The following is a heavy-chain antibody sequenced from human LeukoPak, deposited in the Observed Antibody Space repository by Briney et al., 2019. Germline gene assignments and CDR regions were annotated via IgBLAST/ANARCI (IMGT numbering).Heavy chain of an antibody. CDR3: ARDRPTTGYYYYMDV. CDR2: IYHSGST. V-gene: IGHV4-38-2*02. D-gene: IGHD1-26*01. J-gene: IGHJ6*03. Sequence: SETLSLTCTVSGYSISSGYYWGWIRQPPGQGLEWIGSIYHSGSTYYNPSLKSRVTISVDTSKNQFSLKLSSVTAADTAVYYCARDRPTTGYYYYMDVWGKGTTVTVSS. CDR1: GYSISSGYY.